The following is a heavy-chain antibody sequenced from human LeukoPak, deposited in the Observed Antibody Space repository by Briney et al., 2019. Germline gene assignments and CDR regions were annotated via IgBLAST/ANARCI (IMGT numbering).Heavy chain of an antibody. CDR1: GFTFSSYA. Sequence: GGSLRLSSAASGFTFSSYAMSWVRQAPGKGLEWVSAISGSGGSTYYADSVKGRFTISRDNSKNTLYLQMNSLRAEDTAVYYCAKDQDPGIVGWWAFDIWGQGTMVTVSS. D-gene: IGHD1-26*01. CDR2: ISGSGGST. CDR3: AKDQDPGIVGWWAFDI. J-gene: IGHJ3*02. V-gene: IGHV3-23*01.